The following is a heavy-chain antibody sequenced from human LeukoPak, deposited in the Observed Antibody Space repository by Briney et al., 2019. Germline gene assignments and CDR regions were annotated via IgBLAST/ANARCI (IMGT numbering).Heavy chain of an antibody. Sequence: GGSLRLSCAASGFTYSSYWMSWVRQAPGRGVEWVANIKGDGSEKYYVDSVKGRFTISRDNAKNSLYLQMNSLRPEDTAVYYCAPSRHVSLWFGELYWGQGTLVTVSS. CDR2: IKGDGSEK. D-gene: IGHD3-10*01. CDR3: APSRHVSLWFGELY. CDR1: GFTYSSYW. V-gene: IGHV3-7*01. J-gene: IGHJ4*02.